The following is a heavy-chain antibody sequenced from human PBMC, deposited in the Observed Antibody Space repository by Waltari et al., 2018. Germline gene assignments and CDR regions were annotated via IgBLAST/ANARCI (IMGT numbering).Heavy chain of an antibody. CDR3: ARDILAPGSPIYYYYYGMDV. CDR1: GFTFSSYS. CDR2: ISSSSSYI. V-gene: IGHV3-21*01. J-gene: IGHJ6*02. Sequence: EVQLVESGGGLVKPGGSLRLSCAASGFTFSSYSMNWVRQAPGKGLGWVSSISSSSSYIYYADSVKGRFTISRDNAKNSLYLQMNSLRAEDTAVYYCARDILAPGSPIYYYYYGMDVWGQGTTVTVSS. D-gene: IGHD2-21*01.